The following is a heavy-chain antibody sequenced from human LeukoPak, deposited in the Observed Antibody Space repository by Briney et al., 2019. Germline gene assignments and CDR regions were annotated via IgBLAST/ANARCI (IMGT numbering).Heavy chain of an antibody. D-gene: IGHD6-25*01. J-gene: IGHJ4*02. V-gene: IGHV3-9*01. CDR1: GFTFDDYA. CDR3: AKGDLSSGWGPDFDY. Sequence: PGGSLRLSCAASGFTFDDYAMHWVRQAPGKGLEWVSGISWNSGSIGYADSVKGRFTISRDNAKNSLYLQMNSLRAEDTALYYCAKGDLSSGWGPDFDYWGQGTLVTVSS. CDR2: ISWNSGSI.